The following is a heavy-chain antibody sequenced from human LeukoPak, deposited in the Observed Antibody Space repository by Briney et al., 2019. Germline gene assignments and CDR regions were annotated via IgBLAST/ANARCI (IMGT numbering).Heavy chain of an antibody. D-gene: IGHD2-2*01. J-gene: IGHJ6*02. CDR3: ATGYCSSTSCQGGYYYYYGMDV. CDR1: GYTLTELS. Sequence: ASVKVSCKVSGYTLTELSMHWVRQAPGKGLEWMGGFDPEDGETIYAQKFQGRVTMTEDTSTGTAYMELSSLRSEDTAVYYCATGYCSSTSCQGGYYYYYGMDVWGQGTTVTVSS. V-gene: IGHV1-24*01. CDR2: FDPEDGET.